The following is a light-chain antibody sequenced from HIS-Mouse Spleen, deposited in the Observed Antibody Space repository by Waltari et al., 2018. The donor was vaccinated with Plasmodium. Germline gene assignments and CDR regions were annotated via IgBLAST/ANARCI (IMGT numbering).Light chain of an antibody. V-gene: IGLV2-23*01. J-gene: IGLJ1*01. CDR2: EGS. CDR1: SSDVGSYNL. CDR3: CSYAGSSTYV. Sequence: QSALTQPASVSGSPGQSITISCTGTSSDVGSYNLVSWYQQHPGKAPKLMIYEGSKRPSGVSKRFSGSKSGNKASLTISGLQAEDEADYYCCSYAGSSTYVFGTGTKVTVL.